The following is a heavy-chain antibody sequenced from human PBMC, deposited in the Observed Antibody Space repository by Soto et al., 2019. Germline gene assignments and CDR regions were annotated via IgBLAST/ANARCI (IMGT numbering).Heavy chain of an antibody. D-gene: IGHD6-13*01. CDR1: GGTFSSYT. V-gene: IGHV1-69*02. Sequence: QVQLVHSGAEVKKPGSSVKVSCKASGGTFSSYTISWVRQAPGQGLEWMGRIIPILGIANYAQKFQGRVTITADKSTSTAYMELSSLRSEDTAVYYCTSMGIAAAGTQNFDYWGQGTLVTVSS. CDR2: IIPILGIA. J-gene: IGHJ4*02. CDR3: TSMGIAAAGTQNFDY.